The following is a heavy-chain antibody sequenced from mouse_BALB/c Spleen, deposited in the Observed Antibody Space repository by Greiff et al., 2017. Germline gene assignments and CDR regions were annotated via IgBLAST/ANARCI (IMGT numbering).Heavy chain of an antibody. CDR2: INPYNGAT. D-gene: IGHD2-3*01. J-gene: IGHJ2*01. V-gene: IGHV1-31*01. Sequence: EVKLQQSGPELVKPGASVKISCKASGYSFTGYYMHWVKQSHVKSLEWIGRINPYNGATSYNQNFKDKASLTADKSSSTAYMELHSLTSEDSAVYYCARYDLDYWGQGTTLTVSS. CDR1: GYSFTGYY. CDR3: ARYDLDY.